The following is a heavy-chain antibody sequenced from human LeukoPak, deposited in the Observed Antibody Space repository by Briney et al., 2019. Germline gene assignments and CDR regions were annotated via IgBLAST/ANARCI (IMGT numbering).Heavy chain of an antibody. CDR2: IYYSGST. CDR1: GGPISSYY. Sequence: TSETLSLTCTVSGGPISSYYWSWIRQPPGKGLEWIGYIYYSGSTNYNPSLKSRVTISVDTSKNQFSLKLSSVTAADTAVYYCASRERWGQGTLVTVSS. V-gene: IGHV4-59*12. CDR3: ASRER. J-gene: IGHJ4*01.